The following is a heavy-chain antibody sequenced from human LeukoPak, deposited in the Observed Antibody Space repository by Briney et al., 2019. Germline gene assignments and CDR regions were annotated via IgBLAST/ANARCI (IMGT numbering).Heavy chain of an antibody. CDR1: GFTFNSYW. J-gene: IGHJ5*02. D-gene: IGHD2-21*02. CDR3: ARYEQRPGVTASDP. V-gene: IGHV3-74*01. Sequence: GGSLRLSCAASGFTFNSYWMVWFRQAPGKGLVWVSCINPDGSWTLHADSVKCRFAISRDYARNTLYLQMNSLGVEDTAMYYCARYEQRPGVTASDPWSQGTLVTVSS. CDR2: INPDGSWT.